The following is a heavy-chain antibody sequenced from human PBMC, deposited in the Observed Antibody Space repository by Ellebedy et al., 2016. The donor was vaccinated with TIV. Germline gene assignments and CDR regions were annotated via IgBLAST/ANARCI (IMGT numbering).Heavy chain of an antibody. CDR1: GGSISSGGYY. Sequence: LRLXXTVSGGSISSGGYYWSWIRQHPGKGLEWIGYIYYSGSTYYNPSLKSRVTISVDTSKNQYSLKLSDVTAADTAVYYCARDDAFDIWGQGTMVTVSS. J-gene: IGHJ3*02. CDR2: IYYSGST. CDR3: ARDDAFDI. V-gene: IGHV4-31*03.